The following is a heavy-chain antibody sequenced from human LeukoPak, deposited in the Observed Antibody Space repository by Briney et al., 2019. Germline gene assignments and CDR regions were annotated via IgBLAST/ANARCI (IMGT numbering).Heavy chain of an antibody. Sequence: GESLKISCKGSGYSFTSYWIGWVRQMPGKGLEWMGIIYPGDSDTRYSPSFQGQVTISADKSICTAYLQWSSLKASDTAMYYCARVRYYGSGSYYYYMDVWGKGTTVTISS. CDR2: IYPGDSDT. J-gene: IGHJ6*03. D-gene: IGHD3-10*01. CDR3: ARVRYYGSGSYYYYMDV. V-gene: IGHV5-51*01. CDR1: GYSFTSYW.